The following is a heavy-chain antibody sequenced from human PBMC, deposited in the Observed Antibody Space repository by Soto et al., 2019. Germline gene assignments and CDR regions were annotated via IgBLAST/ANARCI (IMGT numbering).Heavy chain of an antibody. Sequence: GGSLRLSCAASGFTFSNAWMNWVRQAPGKGLEWVGRIKSKTDGGTTDYAAPVKGRFTISREDSKNTLYLQMNSLKTEDTAVYYCTTDVTSIAARIPENRNYYYYGMDVWGQGTTVTVSS. CDR3: TTDVTSIAARIPENRNYYYYGMDV. CDR1: GFTFSNAW. V-gene: IGHV3-15*07. D-gene: IGHD6-6*01. CDR2: IKSKTDGGTT. J-gene: IGHJ6*02.